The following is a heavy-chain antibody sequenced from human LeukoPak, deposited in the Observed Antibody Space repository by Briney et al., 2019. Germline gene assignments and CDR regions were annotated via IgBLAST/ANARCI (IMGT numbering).Heavy chain of an antibody. V-gene: IGHV4-39*07. CDR1: SGSISSSSYY. CDR3: ARSDYYGSAPGAFDI. J-gene: IGHJ3*02. CDR2: IYYSGST. Sequence: SETLSLTCTVSSGSISSSSYYWGWIRQPPGKGLEWIGSIYYSGSTYYNPSLKSRVTISVDTSKNQFSLKLSSVTAADTAVYYCARSDYYGSAPGAFDIWGQGTMVTVSS. D-gene: IGHD3-10*01.